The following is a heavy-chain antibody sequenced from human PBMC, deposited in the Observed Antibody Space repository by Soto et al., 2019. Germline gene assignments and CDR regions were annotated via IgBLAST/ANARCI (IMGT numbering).Heavy chain of an antibody. Sequence: PSETLSLTCTVSGGSISSYYWSWIRQPPGKGLEWIGYIYYSGSTNYNPSLKSQVTISVDTSKNQFSLKLSSVTAADTAVYYCARDLGYYDFWSGPTTRDYYYGMDVWGQGTTVTVS. CDR2: IYYSGST. D-gene: IGHD3-3*01. J-gene: IGHJ6*02. CDR1: GGSISSYY. V-gene: IGHV4-59*01. CDR3: ARDLGYYDFWSGPTTRDYYYGMDV.